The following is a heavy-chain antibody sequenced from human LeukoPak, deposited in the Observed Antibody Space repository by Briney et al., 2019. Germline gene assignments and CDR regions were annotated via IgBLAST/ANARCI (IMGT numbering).Heavy chain of an antibody. CDR3: ARDQAQYSSGWYRGGYFDY. CDR2: ISSSISTT. D-gene: IGHD6-19*01. Sequence: GGSLRLSCAASGFTFSSYSMSWVRQAPGKGLEWVSYISSSISTTYYADSVKGRFTISRDNAKHSLYLQMNSLRDEDTAVYYCARDQAQYSSGWYRGGYFDYWGQGTLVTVSS. J-gene: IGHJ4*02. CDR1: GFTFSSYS. V-gene: IGHV3-48*02.